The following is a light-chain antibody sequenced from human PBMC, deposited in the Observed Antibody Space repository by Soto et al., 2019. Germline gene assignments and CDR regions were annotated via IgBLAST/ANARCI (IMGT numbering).Light chain of an antibody. CDR1: QSVSSN. Sequence: EIMMTLSPSNLSVSTGERATLSCRASQSVSSNLAWYQQKPGQAPRLLIYGASTRATGIPARFSGSGSGTEFTLTISSLQPEDFATYYCQQSYSTPWTFGQGTKVDIK. CDR3: QQSYSTPWT. V-gene: IGKV3-15*01. CDR2: GAS. J-gene: IGKJ1*01.